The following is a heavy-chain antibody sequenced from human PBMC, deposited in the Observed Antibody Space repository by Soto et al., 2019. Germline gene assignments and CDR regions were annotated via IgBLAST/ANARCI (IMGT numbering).Heavy chain of an antibody. CDR3: ARCCGPQGQNGNDYFDY. V-gene: IGHV5-51*01. Sequence: PGESLNISRKGSGYSFTTYWIGWVRQMPEKGLEWMGIIFPGDSDIRYSPSFQGQVTISADESISTAYLQWSSLKASDTAMYYCARCCGPQGQNGNDYFDYWGQGTLVTVSS. CDR2: IFPGDSDI. D-gene: IGHD5-12*01. CDR1: GYSFTTYW. J-gene: IGHJ4*02.